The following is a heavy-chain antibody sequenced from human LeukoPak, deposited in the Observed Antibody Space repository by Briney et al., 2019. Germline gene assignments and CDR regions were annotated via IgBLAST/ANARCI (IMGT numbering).Heavy chain of an antibody. CDR3: ARDKAAAPEYFQH. Sequence: GASVKVSCKASGYTFTSYGIIWVRQAPGQGLEWMGWISAYNGNTNYAQKVQGRVIMTTDTSTSTAYMELRSLRSDDTAVYYCARDKAAAPEYFQHWGQGTLVTVSS. V-gene: IGHV1-18*01. CDR2: ISAYNGNT. CDR1: GYTFTSYG. D-gene: IGHD6-13*01. J-gene: IGHJ1*01.